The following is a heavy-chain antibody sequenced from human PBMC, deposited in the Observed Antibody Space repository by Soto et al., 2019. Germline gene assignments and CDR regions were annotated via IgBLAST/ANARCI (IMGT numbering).Heavy chain of an antibody. J-gene: IGHJ4*02. Sequence: EVQLVESGGGLVQPGGSLRLSCAASGFTFSSYWMSWVRQAPGKGLEWVANIKQDGSEKYYVDSVKGRFTISRDNAKNSLYLQMNSLRAEDTAVYYCAKETPVACTYYFDYWGQGTLVTVSS. CDR3: AKETPVACTYYFDY. CDR2: IKQDGSEK. D-gene: IGHD6-19*01. V-gene: IGHV3-7*01. CDR1: GFTFSSYW.